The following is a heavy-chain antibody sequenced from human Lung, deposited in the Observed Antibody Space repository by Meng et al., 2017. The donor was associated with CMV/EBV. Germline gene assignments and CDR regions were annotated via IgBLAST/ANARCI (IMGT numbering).Heavy chain of an antibody. Sequence: GGPLRLXCEASGFTFSNAWMSWVRQAPGKGLEWVGRIKSKTDGGTTDYAAPVKGRFTISRDDSKNTLYLQMNSLKTEDTAVYYCATGSYSSDDAFAIWGQGTMVTVSS. V-gene: IGHV3-15*01. J-gene: IGHJ3*02. CDR3: ATGSYSSDDAFAI. CDR2: IKSKTDGGTT. D-gene: IGHD6-25*01. CDR1: GFTFSNAW.